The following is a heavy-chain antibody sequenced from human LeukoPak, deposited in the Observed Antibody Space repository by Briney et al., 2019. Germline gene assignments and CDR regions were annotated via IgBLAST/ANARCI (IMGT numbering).Heavy chain of an antibody. J-gene: IGHJ4*02. CDR3: ARRGSSSGIDY. D-gene: IGHD6-6*01. V-gene: IGHV5-51*01. Sequence: GESLKISCKGSGYSFTSYWISWVRQMPGKGLEWMGFIYPGDSDTRYSPSFQGQVTFSADKSIATAYLQWSSLKASDTAMYYCARRGSSSGIDYWGQGTLVTVSS. CDR2: IYPGDSDT. CDR1: GYSFTSYW.